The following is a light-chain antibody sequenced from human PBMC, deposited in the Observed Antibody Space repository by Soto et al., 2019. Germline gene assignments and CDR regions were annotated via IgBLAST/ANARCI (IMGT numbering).Light chain of an antibody. V-gene: IGKV2-28*01. Sequence: DFVMTQSPLSVPVTAGEAASISFRSSQSLLHSNWNHPLDWYLQKPGQSPQLLIYLGSSRASGVPDRFSGSGSGTDFTLKISRVEAEDVGVYYCMQALQTRLTFGGGTKVEIK. CDR2: LGS. CDR1: QSLLHSNWNHP. CDR3: MQALQTRLT. J-gene: IGKJ4*01.